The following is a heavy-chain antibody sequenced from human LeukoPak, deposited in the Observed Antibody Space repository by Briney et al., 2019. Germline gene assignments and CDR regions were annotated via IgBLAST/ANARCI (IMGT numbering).Heavy chain of an antibody. CDR2: TYYRSKWYN. CDR1: GDSVSSDSFA. D-gene: IGHD6-19*01. Sequence: SQTLSLTCAISGDSVSSDSFAWNWIRQSPSRGLEWLGRTYYRSKWYNDYAVSVKGRITFNSDTSKNQFSLQLNSVTPEDTAVYYCARAHSSGWPHMFDPWGQGTLVTVPS. CDR3: ARAHSSGWPHMFDP. J-gene: IGHJ5*02. V-gene: IGHV6-1*01.